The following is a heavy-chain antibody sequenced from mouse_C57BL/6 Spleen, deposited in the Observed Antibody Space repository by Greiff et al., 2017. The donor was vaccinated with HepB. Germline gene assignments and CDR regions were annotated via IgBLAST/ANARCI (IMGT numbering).Heavy chain of an antibody. CDR3: ASEANWDVGAWFAY. CDR1: GYTFTDYN. Sequence: EVQLQQSGPELVKPGASVKIPCKASGYTFTDYNMDWVKQSHGKSLEWIGDINPNNGGTIYNQKFKGKATLTVDKSSSTAYMELRSLTSEDTAVYYCASEANWDVGAWFAYWAQGTLVTVSA. V-gene: IGHV1-18*01. D-gene: IGHD4-1*01. J-gene: IGHJ3*01. CDR2: INPNNGGT.